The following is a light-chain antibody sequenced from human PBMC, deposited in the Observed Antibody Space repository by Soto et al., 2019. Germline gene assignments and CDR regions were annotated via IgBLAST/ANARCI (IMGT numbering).Light chain of an antibody. CDR3: QSYDSSLSGSSFV. CDR1: SSNIGAGYD. CDR2: GNT. J-gene: IGLJ1*01. V-gene: IGLV1-40*01. Sequence: QSGLAQPASVSGAPGQRVTISCTGSSSNIGAGYDVHWYQQLPGTAPKLLIYGNTNRPSGVPDRFSGSKSGPSASPAITGLQAEDEADYYCQSYDSSLSGSSFVFGTGTKVT.